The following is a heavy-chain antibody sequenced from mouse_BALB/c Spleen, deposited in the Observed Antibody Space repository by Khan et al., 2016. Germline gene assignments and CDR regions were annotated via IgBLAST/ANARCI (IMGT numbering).Heavy chain of an antibody. D-gene: IGHD1-1*02. Sequence: QVQLQESGPGLVAPSQSLSITCTVSGFSLTGYGVNWVRQRPGQGLEWLGMIWGDGGTDYNPALKSRLNINKDNSNSQVFLKMNGLQTDDTARYYCARVWGDYWGQGTSVTVSS. CDR2: IWGDGGT. CDR3: ARVWGDY. V-gene: IGHV2-6-7*01. CDR1: GFSLTGYG. J-gene: IGHJ4*01.